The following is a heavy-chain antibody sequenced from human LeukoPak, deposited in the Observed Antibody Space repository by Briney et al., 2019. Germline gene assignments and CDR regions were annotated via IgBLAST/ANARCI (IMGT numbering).Heavy chain of an antibody. J-gene: IGHJ3*02. CDR3: ATQRDGYSHDAFDI. CDR1: GFTFSSYS. CDR2: ISSSSSYI. Sequence: RPGGSLRLSCAASGFTFSSYSMNWVRQAPGKGLEWISSISSSSSYIYYADSVKGRFTISRDNAKNSLYLQMNSLRAEDTAVYYSATQRDGYSHDAFDIWGQGTMVTVSS. D-gene: IGHD5-24*01. V-gene: IGHV3-21*01.